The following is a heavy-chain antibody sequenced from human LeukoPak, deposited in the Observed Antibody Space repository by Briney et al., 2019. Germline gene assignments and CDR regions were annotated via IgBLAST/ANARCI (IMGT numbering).Heavy chain of an antibody. D-gene: IGHD3-3*02. CDR3: ARDLSIFGVVTGQPTLRFDP. J-gene: IGHJ5*02. CDR2: INPNSGGT. Sequence: ASVKVSCKASGYTFTGYYMHWVRQAPGQGLEWMGWINPNSGGTNYAQKFQGRVTMTRDTSISTAYMELSRLRSDDTAVYYCARDLSIFGVVTGQPTLRFDPWGQGTLVTVS. V-gene: IGHV1-2*02. CDR1: GYTFTGYY.